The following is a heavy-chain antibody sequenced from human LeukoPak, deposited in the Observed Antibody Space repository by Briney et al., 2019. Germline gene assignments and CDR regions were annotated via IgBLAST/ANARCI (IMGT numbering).Heavy chain of an antibody. V-gene: IGHV1-8*01. CDR2: MNPNSGNT. J-gene: IGHJ2*01. CDR3: ARGTMVRAANNWGNFDL. CDR1: GYTFTSYD. D-gene: IGHD3-10*01. Sequence: ASVKVSCKASGYTFTSYDIRWVRQATGQGLEWMGWMNPNSGNTCYAQKFQGRVTITRNTSISTAYMELSSLRSEETAVYYCARGTMVRAANNWGNFDLWGRGTLVTVSS.